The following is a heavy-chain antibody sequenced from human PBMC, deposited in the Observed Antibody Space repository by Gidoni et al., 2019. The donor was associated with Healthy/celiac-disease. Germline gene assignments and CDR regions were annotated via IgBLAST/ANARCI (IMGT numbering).Heavy chain of an antibody. CDR1: GFTFSNYG. J-gene: IGHJ3*02. Sequence: QVQLVESGGGVVQPGWSLRLSCAASGFTFSNYGMHWVRQAPGRGLEWVAGIPYDGSKTYYGGSVKGRFTISRDNSKNTMYLQMSSLRAEDAAIYYCAKIFDYGSNSDAFDIWGRGTVVTVSS. D-gene: IGHD4-17*01. CDR2: IPYDGSKT. CDR3: AKIFDYGSNSDAFDI. V-gene: IGHV3-30*18.